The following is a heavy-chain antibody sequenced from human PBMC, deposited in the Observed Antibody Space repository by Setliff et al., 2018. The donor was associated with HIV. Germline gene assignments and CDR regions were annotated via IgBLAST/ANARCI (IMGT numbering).Heavy chain of an antibody. Sequence: SETLSLTCAVHGGSFSDYYWTWIRQPPGKGLEWIGEIKHSGSTNYNPSPKSLVTISVDTAKNQFSLNLTSVTAADTAVYYCAREHYTFHGSGVPRGARFDPWGQGTLVTVSS. V-gene: IGHV4-34*01. CDR3: AREHYTFHGSGVPRGARFDP. CDR1: GGSFSDYY. D-gene: IGHD3-10*01. CDR2: IKHSGST. J-gene: IGHJ5*02.